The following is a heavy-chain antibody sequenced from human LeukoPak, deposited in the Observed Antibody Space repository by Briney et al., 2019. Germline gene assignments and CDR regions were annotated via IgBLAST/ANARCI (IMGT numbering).Heavy chain of an antibody. V-gene: IGHV3-23*01. CDR1: GFTFSGYA. Sequence: GGSLRLSCAASGFTFSGYAMSWVRQAPGKGLEWVSAISGSGGSTYYADSVKGRFTISRDNSKNTLYLQMNSLRAEDTAVYYCAKVFYVDTASGYGGFDYWGQGTLVTVSS. J-gene: IGHJ4*02. CDR3: AKVFYVDTASGYGGFDY. CDR2: ISGSGGST. D-gene: IGHD5-18*01.